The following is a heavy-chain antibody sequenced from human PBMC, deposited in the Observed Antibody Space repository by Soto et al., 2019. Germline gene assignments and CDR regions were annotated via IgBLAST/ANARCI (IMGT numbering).Heavy chain of an antibody. V-gene: IGHV3-13*04. Sequence: PGGSLRLSCAASGFTFNTYGMTWVRQAPGKGLEWVSAIGAARDPYYLGSVKGRFTVSRDNAQKSLYLQMNNLRAEDTAVYYCARAYTGQLPRRADYYYALDVWGRGTPVTVSS. D-gene: IGHD2-2*01. CDR2: IGAARDP. J-gene: IGHJ6*02. CDR3: ARAYTGQLPRRADYYYALDV. CDR1: GFTFNTYG.